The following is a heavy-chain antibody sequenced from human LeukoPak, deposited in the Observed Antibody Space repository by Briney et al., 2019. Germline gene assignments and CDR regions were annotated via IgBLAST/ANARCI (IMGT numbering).Heavy chain of an antibody. D-gene: IGHD6-13*01. CDR1: GFTFSSYS. CDR2: MRRSSGCI. CDR3: AREMAAAGTRWFDP. V-gene: IGHV3-21*01. J-gene: IGHJ5*02. Sequence: GGSLRLSCAASGFTFSSYSMNWVRQAPGKGLEWVSSMRRSSGCIYYADSVKGRFTISRDNAKNSLYLQMNSLRAEDTAVYYCAREMAAAGTRWFDPWGQGTLVTVSS.